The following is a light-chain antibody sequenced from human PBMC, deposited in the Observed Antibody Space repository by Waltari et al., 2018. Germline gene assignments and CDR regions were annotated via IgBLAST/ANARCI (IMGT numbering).Light chain of an antibody. CDR1: NSDIGGYNF. V-gene: IGLV2-14*03. J-gene: IGLJ2*01. CDR3: TSFTSTTSYVV. Sequence: QSALTQPASVSGSPGQSITISCTGTNSDIGGYNFVSWYQQHPGKAPRLMIYDVNKRPSGVSNRFSGSKSGNMASLTISGLQADDEADYYCTSFTSTTSYVVFGGGTNLTV. CDR2: DVN.